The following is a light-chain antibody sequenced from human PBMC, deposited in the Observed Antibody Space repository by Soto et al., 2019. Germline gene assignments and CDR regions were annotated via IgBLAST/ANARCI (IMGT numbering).Light chain of an antibody. CDR1: QGIGST. CDR3: QQYGSLSST. J-gene: IGKJ1*01. CDR2: GAS. Sequence: EMVMTQSPATLSVSPGERASLSCRASQGIGSTLAWYQQKPGQTPRLLIYGASSRATGIPDRFSGSGSGTDFTLTISRLEPEDFAVYYCQQYGSLSSTFGQGTKVDIK. V-gene: IGKV3-20*01.